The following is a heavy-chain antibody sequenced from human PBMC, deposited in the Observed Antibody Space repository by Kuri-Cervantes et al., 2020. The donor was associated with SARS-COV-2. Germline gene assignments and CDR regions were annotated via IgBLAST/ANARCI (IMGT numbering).Heavy chain of an antibody. J-gene: IGHJ6*02. CDR3: ARDPIFYDFWSGYYKDYYYGMDV. D-gene: IGHD3-3*01. CDR1: GFTFSSYS. V-gene: IGHV3-21*01. Sequence: GESLKISCAASGFTFSSYSMNWVRQAPGKGLEWVSSISSSSSYIYYADSVKGRFTISRDNAKNSLYLQMNSLRAEDTAVYYCARDPIFYDFWSGYYKDYYYGMDVWGQGTTVTVSS. CDR2: ISSSSSYI.